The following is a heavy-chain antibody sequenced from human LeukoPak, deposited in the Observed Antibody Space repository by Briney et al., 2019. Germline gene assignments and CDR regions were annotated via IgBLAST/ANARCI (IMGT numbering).Heavy chain of an antibody. CDR1: GYTFTGYY. J-gene: IGHJ3*02. V-gene: IGHV1-2*02. CDR2: INPNSGGT. Sequence: ASVTVSCTASGYTFTGYYMHWVRQAPGQGLEWMGWINPNSGGTNYAQKFQGRVTMTRDTSISTAYMELSRLRSDDTAVYYCARDRSGYDSDAFDIWGQGTMVTVSS. CDR3: ARDRSGYDSDAFDI. D-gene: IGHD5-12*01.